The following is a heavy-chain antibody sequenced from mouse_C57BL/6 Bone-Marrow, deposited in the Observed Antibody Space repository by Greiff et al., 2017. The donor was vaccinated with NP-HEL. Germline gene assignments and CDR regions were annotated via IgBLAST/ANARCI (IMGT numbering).Heavy chain of an antibody. V-gene: IGHV1-69*01. Sequence: QVQLQQPGAELVMPGASVKLSCKASGYTFTSYWMHWVKQRPGQGLEWIGEIDPSDSYPIYNQKFKGKSTLTVDKSSSTAYMQRSSLTSEDSAVYYCARDGYDGEAWFAYWGQGTLVTVSA. D-gene: IGHD2-2*01. CDR1: GYTFTSYW. J-gene: IGHJ3*01. CDR3: ARDGYDGEAWFAY. CDR2: IDPSDSYP.